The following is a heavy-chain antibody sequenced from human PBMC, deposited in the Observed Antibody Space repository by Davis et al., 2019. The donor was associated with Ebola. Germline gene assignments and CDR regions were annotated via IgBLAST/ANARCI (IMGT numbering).Heavy chain of an antibody. CDR1: GFTFRTYA. Sequence: GGSLRLSCAASGFTFRTYAMNWVRQAPGKGLEWVSGISRKSGTIGYAESVKGRFTVSRDNAKNSLYLEMNSLRVEDTAHYYCAKDMGGWTAGTTEGMDVWGQGTTVTVS. CDR2: ISRKSGTI. CDR3: AKDMGGWTAGTTEGMDV. J-gene: IGHJ6*02. D-gene: IGHD1-7*01. V-gene: IGHV3-9*01.